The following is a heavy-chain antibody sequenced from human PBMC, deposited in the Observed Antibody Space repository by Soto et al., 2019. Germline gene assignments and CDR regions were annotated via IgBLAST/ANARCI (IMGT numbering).Heavy chain of an antibody. V-gene: IGHV3-74*01. J-gene: IGHJ4*02. CDR2: TNSDGSST. Sequence: GGSLRLSCAASGFTFSDYWMHWVRQAPGKGLVWVSRTNSDGSSTTYADSVKGRFTISRDNAKITLYLQMNSLRAEDTAVYYCARDPAPSGWYDYWGQGTLVTVSS. CDR3: ARDPAPSGWYDY. D-gene: IGHD6-13*01. CDR1: GFTFSDYW.